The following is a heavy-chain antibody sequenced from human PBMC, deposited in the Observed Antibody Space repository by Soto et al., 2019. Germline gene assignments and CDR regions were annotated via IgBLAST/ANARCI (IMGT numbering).Heavy chain of an antibody. Sequence: LRLSCAASGFTFITYGMHWVRQAPGKGLEWVAVISYDGSNKYYADSVKGRFIISRDNSKNTLYLQMNSLRAEDTAVYYCAKDLGLCSGATCYPSLLDFWGQGTLVSVSS. J-gene: IGHJ4*02. CDR3: AKDLGLCSGATCYPSLLDF. CDR1: GFTFITYG. D-gene: IGHD2-15*01. CDR2: ISYDGSNK. V-gene: IGHV3-30*18.